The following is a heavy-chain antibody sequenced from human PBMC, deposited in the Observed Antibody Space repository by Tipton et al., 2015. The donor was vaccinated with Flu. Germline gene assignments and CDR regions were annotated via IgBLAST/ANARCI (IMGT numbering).Heavy chain of an antibody. CDR3: ARDLWNDRRAYYYYGVDV. V-gene: IGHV4-4*07. Sequence: TLSLTCTVSGGSISSYYWSWIRQPAGKGLEWIGRIYTSGSTNYNPSLKSRVTMSVDTSKNQFSLKLTSVSAADTAVYYCARDLWNDRRAYYYYGVDVWGQGTTVTVSS. D-gene: IGHD1-1*01. J-gene: IGHJ6*02. CDR1: GGSISSYY. CDR2: IYTSGST.